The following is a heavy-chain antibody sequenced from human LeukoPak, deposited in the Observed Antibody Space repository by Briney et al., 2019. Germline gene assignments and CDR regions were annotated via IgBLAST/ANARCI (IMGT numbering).Heavy chain of an antibody. Sequence: GGSLRLSCAASGFTFSSSWMSWIRQAPGKGLEWVANIKPDGSDKYYVDSVKGRFTISRDNAKNSLYLQMNSLRAEDTAVYYCARATSWSHWGQGTLVTVSS. CDR3: ARATSWSH. V-gene: IGHV3-7*01. J-gene: IGHJ4*02. CDR1: GFTFSSSW. CDR2: IKPDGSDK. D-gene: IGHD2-2*01.